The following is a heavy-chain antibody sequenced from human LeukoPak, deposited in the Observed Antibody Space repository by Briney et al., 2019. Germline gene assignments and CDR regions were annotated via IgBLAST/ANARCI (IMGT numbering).Heavy chain of an antibody. Sequence: ASVKVSCKASGYTFTNYVISWVRQAPGQGLEWMGWISAYNGNTDYPQNLQGRVTMTTDTSTSTAYMDLRSLRCDDTAVYYCARSPTTMVPCFDYWGQGTLVTVSS. V-gene: IGHV1-18*01. J-gene: IGHJ4*02. CDR1: GYTFTNYV. CDR3: ARSPTTMVPCFDY. D-gene: IGHD5-18*01. CDR2: ISAYNGNT.